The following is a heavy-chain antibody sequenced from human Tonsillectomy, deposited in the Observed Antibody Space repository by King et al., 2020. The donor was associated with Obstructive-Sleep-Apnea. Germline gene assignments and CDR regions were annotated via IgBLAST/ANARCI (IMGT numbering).Heavy chain of an antibody. CDR2: IRSTPYGGTT. CDR1: GFTFGDYA. J-gene: IGHJ5*02. Sequence: QLVQSGGGLVQPGRSLRLSCTTSGFTFGDYAMSWFRQAPGKGLEWVGFIRSTPYGGTTEYAASVKGRFAISRDDSKSIAYLQMNSLETEDTAVYYCTRENWNRSFDPWGQGTLVTVSS. V-gene: IGHV3-49*03. D-gene: IGHD1-1*01. CDR3: TRENWNRSFDP.